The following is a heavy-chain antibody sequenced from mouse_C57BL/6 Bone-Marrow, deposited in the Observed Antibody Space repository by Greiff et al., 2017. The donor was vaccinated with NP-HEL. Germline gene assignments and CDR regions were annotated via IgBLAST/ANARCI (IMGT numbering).Heavy chain of an antibody. CDR2: IFPGSGST. J-gene: IGHJ3*01. D-gene: IGHD2-5*01. CDR1: GYTFTDYY. Sequence: VQLQQSGPELVKPGASVKISCKASGYTFTDYYINWVKQRPGQGLEWIGWIFPGSGSTYYNEKFKGKATLTVDKSSSTAYMLLSSLTSEDSAVYYCARSHYSNYVGFAYWGKGTLVTVSA. V-gene: IGHV1-75*01. CDR3: ARSHYSNYVGFAY.